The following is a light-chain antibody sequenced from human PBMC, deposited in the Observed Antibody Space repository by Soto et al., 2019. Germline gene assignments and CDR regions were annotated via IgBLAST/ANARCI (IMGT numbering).Light chain of an antibody. V-gene: IGKV1-33*01. J-gene: IGKJ3*01. Sequence: DIQMTQSPSSQSASVGDTITITCRASQGISNSLNWYQLRPGEAPKLLIYDASNLAPGVPSRFSGSGSGTHFTFTVSSLQTEDIATYYCHQYNNDPFTFGPGTKVDLK. CDR1: QGISNS. CDR2: DAS. CDR3: HQYNNDPFT.